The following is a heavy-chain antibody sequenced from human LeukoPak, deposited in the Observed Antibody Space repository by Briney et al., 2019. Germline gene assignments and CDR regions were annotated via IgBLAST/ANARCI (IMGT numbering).Heavy chain of an antibody. CDR2: LIPLVGRA. V-gene: IGHV1-69*13. Sequence: SVKLSCKASGSTFRNYALSWVRQAPGQGLEWMAGLIPLVGRAEYAQKFQGRVAIIADEATNTAYLELSSLTSDDTAIYYCASPKENNDYYFVYWGQGTLVTVST. D-gene: IGHD1/OR15-1a*01. J-gene: IGHJ4*02. CDR1: GSTFRNYA. CDR3: ASPKENNDYYFVY.